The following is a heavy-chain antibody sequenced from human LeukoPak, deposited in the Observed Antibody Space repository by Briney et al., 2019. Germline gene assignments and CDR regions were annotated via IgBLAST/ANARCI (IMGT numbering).Heavy chain of an antibody. V-gene: IGHV4-39*01. CDR1: GGSISSSSYY. CDR2: IYYSGST. J-gene: IGHJ4*02. CDR3: AGTSDYGDYVGY. D-gene: IGHD4-17*01. Sequence: SETLSLTCTVSGGSISSSSYYWGWIRQPPGKGLEWIGSIYYSGSTYYNPSLKSRVTISVDTSKNQFSLKLSSVTAADTAVYYCAGTSDYGDYVGYWGQGTLATVSS.